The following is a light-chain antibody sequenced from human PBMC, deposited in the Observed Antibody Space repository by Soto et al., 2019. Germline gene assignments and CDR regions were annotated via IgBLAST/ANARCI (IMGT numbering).Light chain of an antibody. V-gene: IGKV3-20*01. Sequence: EFVLTQSPGTLSLSPGERATLSGRASQSLTNSFIAWYQQKPGHAPRLLIYDTSSRDSGIPARFSGSGSGTDFTLTISRLETEDFALFYCQQYGTSEIIFGQGTRLEIK. CDR3: QQYGTSEII. CDR1: QSLTNSF. CDR2: DTS. J-gene: IGKJ5*01.